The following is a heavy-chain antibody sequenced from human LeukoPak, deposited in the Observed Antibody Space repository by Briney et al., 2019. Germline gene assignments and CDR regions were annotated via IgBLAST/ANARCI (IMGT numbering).Heavy chain of an antibody. CDR2: IYYSGST. J-gene: IGHJ1*01. D-gene: IGHD5-18*01. CDR1: GGSISSGGYY. V-gene: IGHV4-31*03. Sequence: KPSQTLSLTCTVSGGSISSGGYYWSWIRQHPGKGLEWIGYIYYSGSTYYNPSLKSRVTISVDTSKNQFSLKLSSVTAADTAVYYCARYSQQVPEYFQHWGQGTLVTVSS. CDR3: ARYSQQVPEYFQH.